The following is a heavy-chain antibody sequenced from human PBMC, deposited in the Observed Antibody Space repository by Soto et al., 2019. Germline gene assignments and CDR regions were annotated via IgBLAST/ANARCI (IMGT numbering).Heavy chain of an antibody. CDR3: ARCKQKVIHCAMDV. D-gene: IGHD2-21*01. V-gene: IGHV3-33*01. Sequence: QVHLVESGGGAVQAGRSLRVSCATSGFTFSAYGMHWVHQAPGKGLEWVAFINYDGSSKFYGDSVKGRFTVSRDNSKNTLFLQLNSLRGEDTATYYCARCKQKVIHCAMDVWGQGATVTVTS. CDR2: INYDGSSK. J-gene: IGHJ6*02. CDR1: GFTFSAYG.